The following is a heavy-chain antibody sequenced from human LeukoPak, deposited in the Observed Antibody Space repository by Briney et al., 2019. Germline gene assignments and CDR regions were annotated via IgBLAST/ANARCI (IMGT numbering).Heavy chain of an antibody. CDR3: ARDPNRYNWNDRGFDY. D-gene: IGHD1-1*01. CDR1: GFTFSSYG. CDR2: IRYDGSNK. J-gene: IGHJ4*02. V-gene: IGHV3-30*02. Sequence: GGSLRLSCAASGFTFSSYGMHWVRQAPGKGLEWVAFIRYDGSNKYYADSVKGRFTISRDNSKNTLYLQMNSLRAEDTAVYYCARDPNRYNWNDRGFDYWGQGTLVTVSS.